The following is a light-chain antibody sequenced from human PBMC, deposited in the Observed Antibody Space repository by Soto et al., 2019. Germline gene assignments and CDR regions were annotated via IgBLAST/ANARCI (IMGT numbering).Light chain of an antibody. V-gene: IGKV3-20*01. CDR1: QSVSNDY. Sequence: EMVLTQSPGTLSLSPGDRATLSCRASQSVSNDYVAWYRQKPGQTPRLLIYDASSRATGIPDRISGSGSGTDFTLTISRLEPEDFAVYYCQQYGSAPFTFGPGTKVDIK. CDR3: QQYGSAPFT. J-gene: IGKJ3*01. CDR2: DAS.